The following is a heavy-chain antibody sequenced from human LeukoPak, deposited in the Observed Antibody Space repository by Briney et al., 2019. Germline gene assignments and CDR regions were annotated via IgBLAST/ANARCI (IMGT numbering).Heavy chain of an antibody. J-gene: IGHJ6*03. CDR3: ARVSGYGDYVFHYYYYMDV. D-gene: IGHD4-17*01. V-gene: IGHV1-8*03. CDR1: GYTFTSYD. CDR2: MNPNSGNT. Sequence: GASVKVSCKASGYTFTSYDINWVRQATGQGLEWMGWMNPNSGNTGYAQKFQGRVTITRNTSISTAYMELSSLRSEDTAVYYCARVSGYGDYVFHYYYYMDVWGKGTTVTVSS.